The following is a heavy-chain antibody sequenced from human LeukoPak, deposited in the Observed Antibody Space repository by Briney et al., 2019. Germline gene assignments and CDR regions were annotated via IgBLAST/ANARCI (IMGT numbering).Heavy chain of an antibody. Sequence: ASVKVSCKASGYTFTSYYMHWVRQAPGQGLEWMGIISPSGGSTSYAQKFQGRVTMTRDTSTSTVYMELSSLRSEDTAVYYCVRERTTYYDSSGYYFEYFDYWGQGTLVTVSS. CDR1: GYTFTSYY. CDR3: VRERTTYYDSSGYYFEYFDY. J-gene: IGHJ4*02. D-gene: IGHD3-22*01. CDR2: ISPSGGST. V-gene: IGHV1-46*01.